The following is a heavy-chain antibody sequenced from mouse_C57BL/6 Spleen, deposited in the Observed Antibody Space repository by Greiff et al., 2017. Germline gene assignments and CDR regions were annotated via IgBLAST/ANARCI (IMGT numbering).Heavy chain of an antibody. Sequence: QVQLQQSGAELVRPGASVTLSCTASGYTFTDYEMHWVKQTPVHGLEWIGAIDPETGGTAYKQKFKGKAILTADKSSSTAYLELRSLTSEDSAVYCCTRGGTPYYVDCWGQGTTLAVAS. V-gene: IGHV1-15*01. J-gene: IGHJ2*01. CDR3: TRGGTPYYVDC. CDR1: GYTFTDYE. CDR2: IDPETGGT. D-gene: IGHD2-14*01.